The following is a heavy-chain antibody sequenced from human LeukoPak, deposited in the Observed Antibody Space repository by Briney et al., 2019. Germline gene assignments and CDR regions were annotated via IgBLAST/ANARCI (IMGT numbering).Heavy chain of an antibody. Sequence: SETLSLTCTVSGGSISSYYWSWIRQPPGKGLEWIGYIYYSGSTNYNPSLKSRVTIPVDTSKNQFSLKLSSVTAADTAVYYCAREGTAGTNLNWFDPWGQGTLVTVSS. J-gene: IGHJ5*02. CDR2: IYYSGST. CDR1: GGSISSYY. V-gene: IGHV4-59*01. D-gene: IGHD1-1*01. CDR3: AREGTAGTNLNWFDP.